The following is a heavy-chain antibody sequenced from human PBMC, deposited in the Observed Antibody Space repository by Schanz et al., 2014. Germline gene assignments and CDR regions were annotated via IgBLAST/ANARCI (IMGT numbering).Heavy chain of an antibody. Sequence: QVQLVQSGAEVKNPGASVKVSCKASGYTFINSDINWVRQAAGQGLEWMGWINAGTGNTEYSQKFQGRVTITRDTLASTAYMEVSSLRSEDTAVYYCARSGSSNWYFFDYWGQGTLVTVSS. CDR1: GYTFINSD. CDR2: INAGTGNT. CDR3: ARSGSSNWYFFDY. V-gene: IGHV1-3*01. D-gene: IGHD6-13*01. J-gene: IGHJ4*02.